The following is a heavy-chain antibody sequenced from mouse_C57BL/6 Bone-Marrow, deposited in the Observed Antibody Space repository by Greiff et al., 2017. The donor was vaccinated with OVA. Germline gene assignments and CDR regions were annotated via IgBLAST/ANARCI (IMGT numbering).Heavy chain of an antibody. D-gene: IGHD2-10*01. CDR2: INPSSGYT. V-gene: IGHV1-4*01. Sequence: LVESGAELARPGASVKMSCKASGYTFTSYTMHWVKQRPGQGLEWIGYINPSSGYTKYNQKFKDKATLTADKSSSTAYMQLSSLTSEDSAVYYCARTYYGNLDYWGQGTTLTVSS. CDR3: ARTYYGNLDY. J-gene: IGHJ2*01. CDR1: GYTFTSYT.